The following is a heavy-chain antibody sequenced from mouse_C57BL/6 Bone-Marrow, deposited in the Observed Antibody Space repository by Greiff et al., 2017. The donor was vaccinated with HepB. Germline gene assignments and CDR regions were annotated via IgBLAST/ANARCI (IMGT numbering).Heavy chain of an antibody. J-gene: IGHJ1*03. CDR2: IYPRSGNT. CDR1: GYTFTSYG. CDR3: AVLLLRRGYFDV. D-gene: IGHD1-1*01. Sequence: QVQLQQSGAELARPGASVKLSCKASGYTFTSYGISWVKQRTGQGLEWIGEIYPRSGNTYYNEKFKGKATLTADKSSSTAYMELRSLTSADSAVYFCAVLLLRRGYFDVWGTGTTVTVSS. V-gene: IGHV1-81*01.